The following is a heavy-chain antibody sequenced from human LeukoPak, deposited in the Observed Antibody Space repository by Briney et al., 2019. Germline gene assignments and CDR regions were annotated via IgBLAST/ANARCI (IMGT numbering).Heavy chain of an antibody. CDR3: AKDRIAARSFRYYYYGMDV. CDR2: ISGSGGST. Sequence: GGSLRLFCAASGFTFSSYAMSWVRQAPGKGLEWVSAISGSGGSTYYADSVKGRFTISRDNSKNTLYLQMNSLRAEDTAVYYCAKDRIAARSFRYYYYGMDVWGQGTTVTVSS. V-gene: IGHV3-23*01. CDR1: GFTFSSYA. J-gene: IGHJ6*02. D-gene: IGHD6-6*01.